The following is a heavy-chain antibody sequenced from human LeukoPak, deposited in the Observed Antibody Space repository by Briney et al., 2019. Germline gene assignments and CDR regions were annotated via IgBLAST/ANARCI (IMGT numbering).Heavy chain of an antibody. CDR3: ARDRIVVVPAGRGYCYGMDV. J-gene: IGHJ6*02. V-gene: IGHV3-11*01. Sequence: GGSLRLSCAASGFTFSDYYMSWIRQAPGKGLEWVSYISSSGSTIYYADSVKGRFTISRDNAKNSLYLQMNSLRAEDTAVYYCARDRIVVVPAGRGYCYGMDVWGQGTTVTVSS. CDR1: GFTFSDYY. D-gene: IGHD2-2*01. CDR2: ISSSGSTI.